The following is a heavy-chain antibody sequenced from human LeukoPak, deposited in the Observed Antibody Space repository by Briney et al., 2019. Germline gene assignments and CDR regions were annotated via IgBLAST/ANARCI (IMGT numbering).Heavy chain of an antibody. D-gene: IGHD5-18*01. CDR1: GFTFNSYG. Sequence: GGSLRLSCAASGFTFNSYGMHWVRQAPGKGLEWVAVIWYDGSNKYYAGSVKGRFTISRDNSKNTLYLQMNSLRAEDTAVYYCARDVVSYGRYFDYWGQGTLVTVSS. V-gene: IGHV3-33*01. CDR3: ARDVVSYGRYFDY. J-gene: IGHJ4*02. CDR2: IWYDGSNK.